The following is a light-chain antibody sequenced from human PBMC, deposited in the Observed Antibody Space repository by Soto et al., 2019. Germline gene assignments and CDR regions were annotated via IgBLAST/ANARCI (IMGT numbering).Light chain of an antibody. J-gene: IGKJ1*01. CDR1: QGIGNW. V-gene: IGKV1-5*01. Sequence: DIQMTQSPSTLSASVGDRVTITCRASQGIGNWLAWYHRKPGKAPKILIYDASTLQSGVPSRFSGSGSGTEFTLTISSLQPDDFATYYCQQYNNYPWTFGQGTKVDIK. CDR2: DAS. CDR3: QQYNNYPWT.